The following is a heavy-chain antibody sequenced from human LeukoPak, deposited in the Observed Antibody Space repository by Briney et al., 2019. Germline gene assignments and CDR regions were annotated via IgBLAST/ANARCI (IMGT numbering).Heavy chain of an antibody. CDR3: ARTPRYDFWSGYLFDY. CDR1: GYTFTTYG. J-gene: IGHJ4*02. Sequence: ASVKVSCKASGYTFTTYGVGWVRQAPGQGLEWMGWISAYTGDTSYAQKLQGRVTMTTDTSTSTAYMELRSLRSDDTAVYYCARTPRYDFWSGYLFDYWGKGTLVTVSS. CDR2: ISAYTGDT. V-gene: IGHV1-18*01. D-gene: IGHD3-3*01.